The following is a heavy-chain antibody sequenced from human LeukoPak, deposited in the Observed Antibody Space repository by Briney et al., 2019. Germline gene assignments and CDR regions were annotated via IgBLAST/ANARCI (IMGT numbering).Heavy chain of an antibody. CDR2: ISGSGGST. J-gene: IGHJ4*02. Sequence: GGSLRLSCAASGFTFSSYAMSWVRQAPGQGLEWVSAISGSGGSTYYADSVKGRFTISRDNSKNTLYLQMNSLRAEDSAVYSCAKKTYYDILTGPYDYWGQGTLVTVSS. D-gene: IGHD3-9*01. CDR1: GFTFSSYA. V-gene: IGHV3-23*01. CDR3: AKKTYYDILTGPYDY.